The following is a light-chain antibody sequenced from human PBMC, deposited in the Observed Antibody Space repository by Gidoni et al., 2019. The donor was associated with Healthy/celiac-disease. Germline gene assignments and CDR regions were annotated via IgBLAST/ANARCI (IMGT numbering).Light chain of an antibody. CDR3: LQDYNDPYT. CDR1: QVIRNA. J-gene: IGKJ2*01. CDR2: AAS. Sequence: AIQMTQAPSSLSASVGDRVTITCRASQVIRNALCWYQQKPGKAPKLLIYAASSLQSGVPSRFSGSGSGTDFTLTISSLQPEDVATYYCLQDYNDPYTFGQGTKLEIK. V-gene: IGKV1-6*01.